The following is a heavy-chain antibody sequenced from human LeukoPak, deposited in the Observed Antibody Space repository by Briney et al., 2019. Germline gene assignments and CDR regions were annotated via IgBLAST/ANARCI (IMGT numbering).Heavy chain of an antibody. CDR2: ISWNSGSI. CDR1: GFTFDDYA. Sequence: GGSLRLSCATSGFTFDDYAMHWVRQAPGKGLEWVSGISWNSGSIGYADSVKGRFTISRDNAKNSLYLQMNSLRAEDTALYYCATSPGRWLQLPPDYWGQGTLVTVSS. J-gene: IGHJ4*02. CDR3: ATSPGRWLQLPPDY. V-gene: IGHV3-9*01. D-gene: IGHD5-24*01.